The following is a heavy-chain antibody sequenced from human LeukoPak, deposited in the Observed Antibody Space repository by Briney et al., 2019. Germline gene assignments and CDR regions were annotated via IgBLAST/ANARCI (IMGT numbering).Heavy chain of an antibody. CDR1: GGSISSSSYY. CDR2: IYYSGST. Sequence: SETLSLTCTVSGGSISSSSYYWGWIRRPPGKGLEWIGSIYYSGSTYYNPSLKSRVTISVDTSKNQFSLKLSSVTAVDTAVYYCARPTNHYDFWSGYAVYAFDIWGQGTMVTVSS. D-gene: IGHD3-3*01. V-gene: IGHV4-39*01. CDR3: ARPTNHYDFWSGYAVYAFDI. J-gene: IGHJ3*02.